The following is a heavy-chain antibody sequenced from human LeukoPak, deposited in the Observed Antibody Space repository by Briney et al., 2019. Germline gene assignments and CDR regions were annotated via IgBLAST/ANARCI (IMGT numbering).Heavy chain of an antibody. D-gene: IGHD3-10*01. Sequence: SQTLSLTCTVSGGSISSGGYYWSWIRQPPGKGLEWIGYIYSSGSTNYNPSLKSRLTISVDASKNQFSLKLTSVTAADTAVYYCARAYYYGSGSYGLDYWGQGTLVTVSS. V-gene: IGHV4-61*08. J-gene: IGHJ4*02. CDR3: ARAYYYGSGSYGLDY. CDR1: GGSISSGGYY. CDR2: IYSSGST.